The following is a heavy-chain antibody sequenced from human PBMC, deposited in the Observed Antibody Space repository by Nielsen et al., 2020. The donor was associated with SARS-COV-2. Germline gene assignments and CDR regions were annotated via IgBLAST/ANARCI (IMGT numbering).Heavy chain of an antibody. CDR2: IIPIFGTA. CDR1: GGTFSSYA. Sequence: SVQVSCKASGGTFSSYAISWVRQAAGQGVEWMGGIIPIFGTANYAQKFQGSVTITADESTSTAYMELSSLRSEDTAVYYCASYGPYYYDSSGLEVYFDIWGQGTMVTVSS. V-gene: IGHV1-69*13. D-gene: IGHD3-22*01. CDR3: ASYGPYYYDSSGLEVYFDI. J-gene: IGHJ3*02.